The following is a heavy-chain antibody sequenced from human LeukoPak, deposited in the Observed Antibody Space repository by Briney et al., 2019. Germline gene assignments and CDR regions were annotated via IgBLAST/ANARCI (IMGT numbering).Heavy chain of an antibody. Sequence: GGALRLSCAASGFTFRDYYMSWSRQAPGKGLEWVSYISSSGSTIYYADSVKCRFTISRDNAKNSLYLQMNSLRAEDTAVYYCASAGSEPYGDSAVYYFDYWGQGTLVTVSS. CDR2: ISSSGSTI. D-gene: IGHD4-17*01. V-gene: IGHV3-11*04. CDR1: GFTFRDYY. CDR3: ASAGSEPYGDSAVYYFDY. J-gene: IGHJ4*02.